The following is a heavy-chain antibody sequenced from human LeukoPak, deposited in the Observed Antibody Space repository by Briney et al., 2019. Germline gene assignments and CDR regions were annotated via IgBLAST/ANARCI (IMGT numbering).Heavy chain of an antibody. CDR2: INPNSGGT. CDR1: GYTFTGYY. V-gene: IGHV1-2*02. Sequence: ASVKVSCKASGYTFTGYYMHWVRQAPGQGLEWMGWINPNSGGTNYAQKFQGRDTMTRDTSISTAYMELSRLRSDDTAVYYCARSPQETVTIGYWGQGTLVTVSS. J-gene: IGHJ4*02. D-gene: IGHD4-17*01. CDR3: ARSPQETVTIGY.